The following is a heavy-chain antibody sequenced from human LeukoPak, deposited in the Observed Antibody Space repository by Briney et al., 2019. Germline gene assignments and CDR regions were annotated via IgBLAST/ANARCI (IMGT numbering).Heavy chain of an antibody. CDR1: GGTFSSYA. D-gene: IGHD3-10*01. J-gene: IGHJ4*02. CDR3: ARAGLLWFGESIDY. Sequence: ASVKVSCKASGGTFSSYAISWVRQAPGQGLEWMGGIIPIFGTANYAQKLQGRVTMTTDTSTSTAYMELRSLRSDDTALYYCARAGLLWFGESIDYWGQGTLVTVSS. CDR2: IIPIFGTA. V-gene: IGHV1-69*05.